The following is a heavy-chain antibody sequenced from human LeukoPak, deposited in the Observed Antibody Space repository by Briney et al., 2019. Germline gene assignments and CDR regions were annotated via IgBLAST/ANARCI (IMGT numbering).Heavy chain of an antibody. Sequence: ASVKVSCKASGYTFTSYDINWVRQATGQGLEWMGWMNPNSGNTGYAQKFQGRVTITRNTSISTAYMELSSLRSEDTAVYYCARGMVVRRPVAFDIWGQGTMVTVSS. J-gene: IGHJ3*02. CDR1: GYTFTSYD. CDR3: ARGMVVRRPVAFDI. D-gene: IGHD2-15*01. V-gene: IGHV1-8*03. CDR2: MNPNSGNT.